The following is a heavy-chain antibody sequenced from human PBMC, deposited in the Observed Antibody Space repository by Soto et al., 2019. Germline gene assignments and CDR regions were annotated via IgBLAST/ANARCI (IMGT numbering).Heavy chain of an antibody. V-gene: IGHV1-18*01. Sequence: VQLVQSGAEVKKPGASVRVSCAASGYSFSNYGISWVRQAPGQGLEWMGWISPYNGNTRGTQKFQDRLTMTTEPSTSTVFMELRSLTSDDTAVYYCARDLSQWAYTPGYGSHWGQGTLVTVSS. CDR3: ARDLSQWAYTPGYGSH. CDR1: GYSFSNYG. CDR2: ISPYNGNT. D-gene: IGHD3-9*01. J-gene: IGHJ4*02.